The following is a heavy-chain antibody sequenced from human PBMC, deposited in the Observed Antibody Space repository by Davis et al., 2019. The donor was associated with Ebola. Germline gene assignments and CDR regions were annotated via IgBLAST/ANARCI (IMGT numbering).Heavy chain of an antibody. CDR1: GYTFPSHW. D-gene: IGHD2-8*02. CDR3: ASLRRTITGMDDSFDI. CDR2: IYPGDSDT. Sequence: GESLKISCKGSGYTFPSHWIGWVRQMPGKGLDWMGIIYPGDSDTRYSPSFRGQVTISADKSAKTAFLQWSSLKASDTAMYYCASLRRTITGMDDSFDIWGQGTMVTVSS. J-gene: IGHJ3*02. V-gene: IGHV5-51*01.